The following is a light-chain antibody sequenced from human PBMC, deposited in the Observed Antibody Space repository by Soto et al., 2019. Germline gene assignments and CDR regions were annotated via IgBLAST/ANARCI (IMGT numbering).Light chain of an antibody. CDR2: AAS. CDR3: QQSFSTPRT. J-gene: IGKJ1*01. CDR1: QSISGH. V-gene: IGKV1-39*01. Sequence: DIQMTQSPSSLAASVGDRVTITCRTSQSISGHLNWYHQKPGTPPKLIIHAASSLETGVPSRFSGRGSGTHFTLAISGLQPEDFGTYYCQQSFSTPRTFGHGTTVE.